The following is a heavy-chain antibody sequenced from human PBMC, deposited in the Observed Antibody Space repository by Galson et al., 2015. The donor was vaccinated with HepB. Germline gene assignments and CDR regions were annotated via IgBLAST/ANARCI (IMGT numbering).Heavy chain of an antibody. J-gene: IGHJ4*02. CDR3: AKVSGYSPPSGDY. D-gene: IGHD5-18*01. V-gene: IGHV3-30*18. CDR2: ISHDGSKK. Sequence: LRLSCAVSGFPFKSFGMHWVRQAPGKGLEWVAVISHDGSKKHFGDSVKGRFTISRDNSKNTLYLQMNNLRTEDTAVYYCAKVSGYSPPSGDYWGQGTLVTVSS. CDR1: GFPFKSFG.